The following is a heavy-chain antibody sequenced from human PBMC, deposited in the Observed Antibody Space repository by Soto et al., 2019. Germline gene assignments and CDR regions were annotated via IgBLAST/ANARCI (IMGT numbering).Heavy chain of an antibody. V-gene: IGHV3-64*01. CDR3: ARDRCTNGVCYAPSDY. J-gene: IGHJ4*02. CDR2: ISSNGRST. Sequence: LRLSCATSGFTFSTYAMHWVRQAPGKGLEYVSAISSNGRSTYYANSVKGRFTISRDNSKNTLYLQMDSLRAEDMAVYYCARDRCTNGVCYAPSDYWGQGTLVTVSS. CDR1: GFTFSTYA. D-gene: IGHD2-8*01.